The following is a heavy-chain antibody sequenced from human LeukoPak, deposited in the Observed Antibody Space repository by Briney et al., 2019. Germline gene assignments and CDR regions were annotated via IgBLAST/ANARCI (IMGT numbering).Heavy chain of an antibody. Sequence: RPSETLSLTCTVSGGSISNYYWSWIRQPPGKGLEWIGYISYIGSTKYNPSLKSRVTISEDTSKKQFSLKLSSVTAADTAVYYCAGSYHYYMDVWGEGTTVTVSS. J-gene: IGHJ6*03. CDR2: ISYIGST. V-gene: IGHV4-59*01. CDR1: GGSISNYY. CDR3: AGSYHYYMDV.